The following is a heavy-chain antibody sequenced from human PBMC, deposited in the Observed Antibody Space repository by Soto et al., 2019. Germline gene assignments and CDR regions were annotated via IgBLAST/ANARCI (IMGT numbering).Heavy chain of an antibody. Sequence: GASVKVSCKASGGSFSNLGISWVRQAPGQGLEWMGGIVPVFGRPNYAQRFRGRLTITADESTSTGYMELISLRSDDTAVYYCAREGSGYNFWGQGTQVTVSS. J-gene: IGHJ4*02. CDR3: AREGSGYNF. V-gene: IGHV1-69*13. D-gene: IGHD5-12*01. CDR2: IVPVFGRP. CDR1: GGSFSNLG.